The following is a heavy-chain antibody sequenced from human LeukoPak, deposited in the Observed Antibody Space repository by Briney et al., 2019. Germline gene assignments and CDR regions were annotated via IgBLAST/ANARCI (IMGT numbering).Heavy chain of an antibody. J-gene: IGHJ3*01. CDR1: EFSVNNYF. CDR2: FYNHGAT. V-gene: IGHV3-53*01. CDR3: ARETFDTSGGDSAFDL. D-gene: IGHD2-21*02. Sequence: GGSLRLSCAASEFSVNNYFMSWVRQAPGKGLEWVSLFYNHGATYYADSVKGRFIVSRDNSKNTLYLQMNDLRAEDSALYYCARETFDTSGGDSAFDLWGHGTMVIVSS.